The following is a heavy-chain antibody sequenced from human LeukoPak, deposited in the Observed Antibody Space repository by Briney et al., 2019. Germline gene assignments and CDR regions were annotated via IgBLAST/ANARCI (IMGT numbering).Heavy chain of an antibody. CDR2: IKQDGSEK. Sequence: GGSLRLSCAASGFTFSSYWMSWVRQAPGKGLEWVANIKQDGSEKYYVDSVKGRFTISRDNSKNTLYLQMNSLRAEDTAVYYCARRAKYYYDSSGPFDYWGQGTLVTVSS. CDR3: ARRAKYYYDSSGPFDY. J-gene: IGHJ4*02. D-gene: IGHD3-22*01. CDR1: GFTFSSYW. V-gene: IGHV3-7*03.